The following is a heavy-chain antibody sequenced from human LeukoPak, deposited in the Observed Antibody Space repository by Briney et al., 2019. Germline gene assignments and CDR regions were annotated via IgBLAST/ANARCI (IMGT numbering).Heavy chain of an antibody. D-gene: IGHD4-23*01. Sequence: GRSLRLSCAASGFTFDDYAMHWVRQAPGKGLEWVSGISWNSGSIGYADSVKGRFTISRDNAKNSLYLQMNSLRAEDAALYYCAKDTEDYGGNSDAFDIWGQGTMVTVSS. CDR3: AKDTEDYGGNSDAFDI. CDR1: GFTFDDYA. V-gene: IGHV3-9*01. CDR2: ISWNSGSI. J-gene: IGHJ3*02.